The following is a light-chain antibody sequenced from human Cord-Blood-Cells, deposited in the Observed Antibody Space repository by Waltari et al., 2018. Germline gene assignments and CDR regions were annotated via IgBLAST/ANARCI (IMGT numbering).Light chain of an antibody. CDR2: DAS. V-gene: IGKV1-33*01. CDR3: LQYDNLIT. Sequence: IQMTQSTSSLSASVGDRVTITCQASQDISNYLNWYQQKPGKAPKPLIYDASNLETGFPSRFSGSGSGTDFTFTISSLQPEDIATYYCLQYDNLITFGQGTRLEIK. J-gene: IGKJ5*01. CDR1: QDISNY.